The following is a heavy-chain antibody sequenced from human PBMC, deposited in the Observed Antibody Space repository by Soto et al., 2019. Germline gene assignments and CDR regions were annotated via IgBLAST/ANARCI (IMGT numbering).Heavy chain of an antibody. J-gene: IGHJ5*02. D-gene: IGHD2-2*02. Sequence: ESGGGLVQPGGSLRLSCAASGFTFSSYWMSWVRQAPGKGLEWVANIKQDGSEKYYVDSVKGRFTISRDNAKNSLYLQMNSLRAEDTAVYYCARDRYCSSTSCYIPWFDPWGQGTLVTVSS. V-gene: IGHV3-7*01. CDR2: IKQDGSEK. CDR1: GFTFSSYW. CDR3: ARDRYCSSTSCYIPWFDP.